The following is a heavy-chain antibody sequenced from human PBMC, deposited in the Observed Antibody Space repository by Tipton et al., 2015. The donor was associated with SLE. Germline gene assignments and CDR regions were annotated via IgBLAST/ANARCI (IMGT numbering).Heavy chain of an antibody. Sequence: TLSLTCTVSGGSITSYNWSWIRQPPGKGLEWIGYIYYSGSTNYNPSLKSRVTISVDTSKNQFSLKLSSVTAADTAVYYCARGYDCWKGDYYYGMDVWGQGTTVSVSS. D-gene: IGHD3-3*01. V-gene: IGHV4-59*01. J-gene: IGHJ6*02. CDR3: ARGYDCWKGDYYYGMDV. CDR1: GGSITSYN. CDR2: IYYSGST.